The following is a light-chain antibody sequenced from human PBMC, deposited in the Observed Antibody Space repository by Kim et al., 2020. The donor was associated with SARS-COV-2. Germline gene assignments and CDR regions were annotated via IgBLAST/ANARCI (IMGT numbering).Light chain of an antibody. CDR3: QQYGSSPLT. CDR1: QSVSNTF. CDR2: GAS. Sequence: EVVLTQSPGTLSLSPGERATLSCRASQSVSNTFLAWYQQKPGQAPRLLIYGASSRATGIPDRFRGSGSETDFTLTISRLEPEDFAVYYCQQYGSSPLTFGGGTKVDIK. J-gene: IGKJ4*01. V-gene: IGKV3-20*01.